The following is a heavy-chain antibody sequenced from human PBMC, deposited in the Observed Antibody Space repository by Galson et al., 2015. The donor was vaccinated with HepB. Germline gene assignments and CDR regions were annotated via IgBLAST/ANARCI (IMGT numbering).Heavy chain of an antibody. J-gene: IGHJ5*02. CDR1: RYTFTKFG. CDR2: INPYNGNT. CDR3: ARDYRPGFGSGKYYPNWFDP. Sequence: KVSCKAYRYTFTKFGISWVRQAPGQGLEWMGWINPYNGNTNYAQKVQGRVTMTTDTSTSTAYMELRSLRSDDTAMYYCARDYRPGFGSGKYYPNWFDPWGQGTLVTVSS. D-gene: IGHD3-10*01. V-gene: IGHV1-18*01.